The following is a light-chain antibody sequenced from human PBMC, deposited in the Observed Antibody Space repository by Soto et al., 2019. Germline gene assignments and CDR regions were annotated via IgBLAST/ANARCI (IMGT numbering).Light chain of an antibody. CDR1: QGIRND. Sequence: AIQMTQSPSSLSASVGDRVTITCRASQGIRNDLGWYQQKPGKAPKLLIYAASSLQSGVPSRFSGSGSRIHFTLTICSLQPEDFASYYCLQYYNYPYTFGQGTKLEIK. CDR2: AAS. J-gene: IGKJ2*01. CDR3: LQYYNYPYT. V-gene: IGKV1-6*01.